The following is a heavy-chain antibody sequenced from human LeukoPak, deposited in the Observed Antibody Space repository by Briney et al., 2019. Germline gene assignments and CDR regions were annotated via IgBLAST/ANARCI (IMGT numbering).Heavy chain of an antibody. CDR1: GGSISSSSYY. Sequence: SETLSLTCTVSGGSISSSSYYWGRIRQPPGKGLEWIGSIYYSGSTYYNPSLKSRVTISVDTSKNQFSLKLSPVTAADTAVYYCARIHPTTVTYGGYFQHWGQGTLVTVSS. CDR3: ARIHPTTVTYGGYFQH. V-gene: IGHV4-39*01. CDR2: IYYSGST. D-gene: IGHD4-17*01. J-gene: IGHJ1*01.